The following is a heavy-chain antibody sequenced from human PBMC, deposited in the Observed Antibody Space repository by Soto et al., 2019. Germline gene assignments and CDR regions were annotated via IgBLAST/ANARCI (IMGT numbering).Heavy chain of an antibody. J-gene: IGHJ4*02. CDR2: IYYSGST. D-gene: IGHD5-18*01. CDR1: EDSISSDDYY. CDR3: PTELSGYSYGPGDLY. Sequence: PSETLCFTCSLSEDSISSDDYYWNWIRQPPGKGLEWIGYIYYSGSTYYNPSLKSRVSISIDTSKNQFSLELNSVTAADTAVYFCPTELSGYSYGPGDLYWGQGTMVTVSS. V-gene: IGHV4-30-4*01.